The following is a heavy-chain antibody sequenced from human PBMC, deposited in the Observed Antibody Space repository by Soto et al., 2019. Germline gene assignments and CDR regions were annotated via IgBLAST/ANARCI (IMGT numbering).Heavy chain of an antibody. Sequence: SETLSLTCTVSGGXLSSYYWSWIRQPPGKGLEYIGYIYYTGSTDYNPSLKSRVTISVDTSKNQFSLKLSSVTTADTAVYYCARGFGDSAYYFDSWGHGALVTVSS. V-gene: IGHV4-59*01. CDR1: GGXLSSYY. CDR3: ARGFGDSAYYFDS. J-gene: IGHJ4*01. CDR2: IYYTGST. D-gene: IGHD4-17*01.